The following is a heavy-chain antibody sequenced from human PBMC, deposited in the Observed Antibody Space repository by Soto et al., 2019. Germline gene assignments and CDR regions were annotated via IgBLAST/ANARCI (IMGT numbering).Heavy chain of an antibody. CDR1: GFTFSTYG. V-gene: IGHV3-33*01. J-gene: IGHJ4*02. CDR3: ARGVNGGYFDY. Sequence: GGSLRLSCAASGFTFSTYGMNWVRQAPGKGLEWVAVIWYDGSNKYYADSVKGRFTISRDNSKNTLYLQMNSLRAEDTAVYYCARGVNGGYFDYWGQGTLVTVSS. CDR2: IWYDGSNK. D-gene: IGHD3-10*01.